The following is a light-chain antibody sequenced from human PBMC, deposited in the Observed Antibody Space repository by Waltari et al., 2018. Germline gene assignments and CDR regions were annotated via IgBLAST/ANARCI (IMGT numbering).Light chain of an antibody. J-gene: IGKJ4*01. CDR1: QSVSSSY. CDR3: QQYGSSPGLT. V-gene: IGKV3-20*01. Sequence: EIVLTQSPGTLSLSPGERATLSCRASQSVSSSYLAWYQQKPGQPPRLLIYGASSRATGIPDRCSGSGSGTDFTLTISRLEPEDFAVYYCQQYGSSPGLTFGGGTKVEIK. CDR2: GAS.